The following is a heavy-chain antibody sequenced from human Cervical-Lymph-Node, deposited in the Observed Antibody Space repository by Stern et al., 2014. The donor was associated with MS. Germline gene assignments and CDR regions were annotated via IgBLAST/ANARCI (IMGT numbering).Heavy chain of an antibody. V-gene: IGHV5-51*03. CDR2: IHPDDSDT. Sequence: EVQLVESGAEVKKPGESLKISCKGSGYSFTSYWIGWVRQMPGKGLEWMGIIHPDDSDTRSSPSFQGQVTISADKSISTAYLQWSSLKASDTAMYYCARCPLFAYYSDSSGFLDYWGQGVLVTVSS. CDR1: GYSFTSYW. D-gene: IGHD3-22*01. J-gene: IGHJ4*02. CDR3: ARCPLFAYYSDSSGFLDY.